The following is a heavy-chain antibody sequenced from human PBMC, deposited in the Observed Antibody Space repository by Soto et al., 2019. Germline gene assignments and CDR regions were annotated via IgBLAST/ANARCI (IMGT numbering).Heavy chain of an antibody. Sequence: TGGSLRLSCAASGFTFGSYAMSWVRQAPGKGLEWVSSMNGGGGSTYYAESVQGRFTISRDNSKNTLYLQMNSLRVEDTAVYYCAKKSEIAVPRYYFDLWRQGTLVTVSS. CDR3: AKKSEIAVPRYYFDL. J-gene: IGHJ4*02. CDR1: GFTFGSYA. CDR2: MNGGGGST. V-gene: IGHV3-23*01. D-gene: IGHD2-21*01.